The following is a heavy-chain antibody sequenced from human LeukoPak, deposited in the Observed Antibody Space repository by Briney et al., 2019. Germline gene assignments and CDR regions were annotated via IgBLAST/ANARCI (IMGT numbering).Heavy chain of an antibody. J-gene: IGHJ4*02. CDR3: AKDHGTAVAGFYY. V-gene: IGHV3-23*01. CDR1: GFSLSTYG. D-gene: IGHD6-19*01. CDR2: ITGTGGST. Sequence: GASLRLSCAASGFSLSTYGVSWVRQPPGKGLEWVSGITGTGGSTYYADSVKGRFTVSRDTSKNTLYLQMNSPRAEDTAIYYCAKDHGTAVAGFYYWGQGTLVTVSS.